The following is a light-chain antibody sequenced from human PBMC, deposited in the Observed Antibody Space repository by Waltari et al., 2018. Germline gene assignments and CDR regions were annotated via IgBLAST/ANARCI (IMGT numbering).Light chain of an antibody. J-gene: IGKJ1*01. CDR2: KAS. CDR3: QQYSSFPWT. V-gene: IGKV1-5*03. Sequence: DIQMTQSPSTLSASVGDRVTITCRASQSVNSWLAWHQQKPGKAPNLLIYKASVLENGVPSSFSGSGSATDFTLTISSLQPDDFATYYCQQYSSFPWTFGQGTKVEIK. CDR1: QSVNSW.